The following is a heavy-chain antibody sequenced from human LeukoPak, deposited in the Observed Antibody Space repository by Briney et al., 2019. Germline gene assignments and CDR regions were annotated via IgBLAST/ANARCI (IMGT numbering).Heavy chain of an antibody. J-gene: IGHJ3*02. CDR1: GGSISSSTYY. Sequence: SETLSLTCTASGGSISSSTYYWDWIRQPPGKGLEWIGSIYYSGSTYYNPSLKSRVTISVDTSKNQFSLKLSSVTAADTAVYYCARGSSGWWGADETSSTWGAFDIWGQGTMVTVSS. D-gene: IGHD6-19*01. V-gene: IGHV4-39*01. CDR3: ARGSSGWWGADETSSTWGAFDI. CDR2: IYYSGST.